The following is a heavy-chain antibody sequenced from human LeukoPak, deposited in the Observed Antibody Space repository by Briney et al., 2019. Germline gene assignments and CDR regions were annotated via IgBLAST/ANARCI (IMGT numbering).Heavy chain of an antibody. V-gene: IGHV1-46*01. Sequence: ASVKVSCKASGYTFTSYYTHWVRQAPGQGLEWTGVINPSGDGTSYPQKFQGRVTMTRNVSTSTVYMDLSSLRPDDTAVYYCARTCCSETSKFDYWGQGSLVTVSS. CDR3: ARTCCSETSKFDY. J-gene: IGHJ4*02. D-gene: IGHD2-15*01. CDR1: GYTFTSYY. CDR2: INPSGDGT.